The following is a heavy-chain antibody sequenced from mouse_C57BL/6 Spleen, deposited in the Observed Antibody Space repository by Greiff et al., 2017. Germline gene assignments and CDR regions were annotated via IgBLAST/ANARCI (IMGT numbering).Heavy chain of an antibody. CDR2: IYPGDGDT. D-gene: IGHD3-3*01. Sequence: VQLQQSGAELVKPGASVKISCTASGYAFSSYWMNWVKQRPGKGLEWIGQIYPGDGDTNYNGNFKGKATLTADKSSSTAYLQLNSLTSEDAAIYFCARRDHQYYFDCGGKGTTLTVSS. CDR1: GYAFSSYW. J-gene: IGHJ2*01. V-gene: IGHV1-80*01. CDR3: ARRDHQYYFDC.